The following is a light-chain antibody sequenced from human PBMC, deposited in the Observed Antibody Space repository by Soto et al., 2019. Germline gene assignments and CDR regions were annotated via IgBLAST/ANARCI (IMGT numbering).Light chain of an antibody. CDR1: QSISTY. CDR3: QQSHTTPYT. Sequence: DIQMTQSPSSLSATVGDRVIITCRASQSISTYLNWYQQKPGKAPVLLIYAASSLQSGVPSRFGGSGSGTDFTLTISSLQPEDFATYYCQQSHTTPYTFGQGTKLVIK. V-gene: IGKV1-39*01. CDR2: AAS. J-gene: IGKJ2*01.